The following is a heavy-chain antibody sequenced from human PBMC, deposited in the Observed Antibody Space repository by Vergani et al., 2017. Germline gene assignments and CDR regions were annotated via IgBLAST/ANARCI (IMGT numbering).Heavy chain of an antibody. J-gene: IGHJ6*02. CDR1: GYTLTELS. CDR3: ATDRTYYDGSGSNGMDV. D-gene: IGHD3-10*01. CDR2: FDPEDGET. V-gene: IGHV1-24*01. Sequence: QVPLVPSGAEVKKPGASVQVSCKVSGYTLTELSMHWVRQAPGQGLVWMGGFDPEDGETIYAQKFQGRVTMTEDTSTDTAYMELSSLRSEDTAVYYCATDRTYYDGSGSNGMDVWGQGTTVTVSS.